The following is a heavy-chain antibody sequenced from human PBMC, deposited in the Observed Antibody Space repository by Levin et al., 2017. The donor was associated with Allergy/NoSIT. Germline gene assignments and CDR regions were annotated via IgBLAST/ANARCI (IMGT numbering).Heavy chain of an antibody. CDR2: IYPGDSDT. CDR3: ARHEGGGNSGSWYFDL. J-gene: IGHJ2*01. CDR1: GYTFTNYW. D-gene: IGHD4-23*01. Sequence: PGGSLRLSCKGLGYTFTNYWIGWVRQMPGKGLEWMGIIYPGDSDTRYSPSFQGQITISADTSISTAFLQWSSLKASDTAMYYCARHEGGGNSGSWYFDLWGRGTLVTVSS. V-gene: IGHV5-51*01.